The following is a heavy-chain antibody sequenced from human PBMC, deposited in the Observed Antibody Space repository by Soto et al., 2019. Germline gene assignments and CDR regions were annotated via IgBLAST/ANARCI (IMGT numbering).Heavy chain of an antibody. CDR3: ARDLNYWSLLIDH. CDR2: IIPIFGTA. CDR1: GGTFSSYA. D-gene: IGHD2-8*02. Sequence: ASVKVSCKASGGTFSSYAISWVRQAPGQGLEWMGGIIPIFGTANYAQKFQGRVTITADESTSTAYMELSSLRSEDTAVYYCARDLNYWSLLIDHWGQGTLVTVSS. V-gene: IGHV1-69*13. J-gene: IGHJ4*02.